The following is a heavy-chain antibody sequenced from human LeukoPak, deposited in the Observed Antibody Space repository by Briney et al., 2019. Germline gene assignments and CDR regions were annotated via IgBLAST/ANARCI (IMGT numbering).Heavy chain of an antibody. J-gene: IGHJ4*02. CDR2: ISSSISYI. D-gene: IGHD6-6*01. CDR3: ARGARYSSSSEGL. Sequence: GGSLRLSCAASGFTFSSYSMNWVRQAPGKGLEWVSSISSSISYIYYADSVKGRFTISRDNAKNSLFLQMNSLSVDDTAVYYCARGARYSSSSEGLGGQGTLVTVSS. V-gene: IGHV3-21*01. CDR1: GFTFSSYS.